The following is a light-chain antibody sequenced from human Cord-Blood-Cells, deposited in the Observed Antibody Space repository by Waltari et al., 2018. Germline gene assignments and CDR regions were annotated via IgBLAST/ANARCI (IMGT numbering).Light chain of an antibody. CDR1: QSVLYSSNQKNY. Sequence: DIVMTQSPDSLAVSLGERATINCKSSQSVLYSSNQKNYLAWYQQKPRQPPKRLIYWACTRESGVPDRFSGSGSGTDFTRTISSLQAEDVAVYYCQQYYSTPYTFGQGTKLEIK. CDR2: WAC. V-gene: IGKV4-1*01. J-gene: IGKJ2*01. CDR3: QQYYSTPYT.